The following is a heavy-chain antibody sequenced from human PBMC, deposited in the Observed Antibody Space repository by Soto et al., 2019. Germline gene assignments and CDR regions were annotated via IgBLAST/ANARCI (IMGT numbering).Heavy chain of an antibody. CDR2: ISSSGNTI. V-gene: IGHV3-48*01. J-gene: IGHJ4*02. CDR3: AKVSSAWYAGFFDL. CDR1: GFTFSSYS. D-gene: IGHD2-8*01. Sequence: PGGSLRLSCAASGFTFSSYSMNWVRQAPGKGLEWVSYISSSGNTIYYADSVKGRFTISRDNAKNSLYLPMNSLRAEDTAVYYCAKVSSAWYAGFFDLWGQGTLVTVSS.